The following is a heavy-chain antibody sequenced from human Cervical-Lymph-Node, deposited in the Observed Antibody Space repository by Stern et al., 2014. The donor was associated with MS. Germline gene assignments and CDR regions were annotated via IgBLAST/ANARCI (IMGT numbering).Heavy chain of an antibody. CDR2: FYHSGST. Sequence: VQLVESGPGLVKPSETLSLTCTVSGYSISSGYYWGWIRQPPGKGLQWIGNFYHSGSTYYNPSLKSRVTISIDTSQTQFPLKLISVTAADTAMYYCAREEQQLVHGNWFDPWGQGTLVTVSS. CDR3: AREEQQLVHGNWFDP. D-gene: IGHD6-13*01. V-gene: IGHV4-38-2*02. J-gene: IGHJ5*02. CDR1: GYSISSGYY.